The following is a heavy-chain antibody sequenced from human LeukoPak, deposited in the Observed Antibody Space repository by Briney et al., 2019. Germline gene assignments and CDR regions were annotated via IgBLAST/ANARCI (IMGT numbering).Heavy chain of an antibody. CDR3: ARFGRSYDFWSGWHIGYYVDY. CDR2: INHSGST. D-gene: IGHD3-3*01. V-gene: IGHV4-34*01. J-gene: IGHJ4*02. Sequence: KSSETLSLTCAVYGGSFSGYYWSWIRQPPGKGLEWIGEINHSGSTNYNPSLKSRVTISVDTSKNQFSLKLSSVTAADTAVYYCARFGRSYDFWSGWHIGYYVDYWGQGTLVTVSS. CDR1: GGSFSGYY.